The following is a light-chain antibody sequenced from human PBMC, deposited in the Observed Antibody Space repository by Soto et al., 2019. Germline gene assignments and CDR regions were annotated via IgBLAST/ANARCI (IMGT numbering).Light chain of an antibody. V-gene: IGLV1-51*02. Sequence: QSALTQPPSVSAAPGQKVTISCSGSSSNIGDNSVSWYQQLPGAAPKLLIYENNKRPSGIPDRFSGSKSGTSATLDITGLQTGDEADYYCGTWDSSLSAPNCVFGGGTKLTVL. CDR1: SSNIGDNS. J-gene: IGLJ3*02. CDR3: GTWDSSLSAPNCV. CDR2: ENN.